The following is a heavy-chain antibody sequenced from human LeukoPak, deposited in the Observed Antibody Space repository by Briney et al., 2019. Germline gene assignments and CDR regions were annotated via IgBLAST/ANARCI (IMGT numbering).Heavy chain of an antibody. CDR2: IYSGGST. D-gene: IGHD4-11*01. V-gene: IGHV3-66*01. CDR1: GFTVSSYY. J-gene: IGHJ6*02. Sequence: GGSLRLSCAASGFTVSSYYMTWVRQAPGKGLEWVSVIYSGGSTYYADSVKGRVAISRDNFKNTVFLQLNSVRGEDTAVYYCARSYSNHLFGMDVWGQGTTVTVSS. CDR3: ARSYSNHLFGMDV.